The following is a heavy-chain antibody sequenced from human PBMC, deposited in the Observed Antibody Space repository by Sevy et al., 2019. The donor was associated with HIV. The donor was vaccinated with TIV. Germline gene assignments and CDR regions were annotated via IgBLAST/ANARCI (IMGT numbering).Heavy chain of an antibody. J-gene: IGHJ4*02. V-gene: IGHV3-11*01. D-gene: IGHD5-18*01. CDR3: ARVRYNYGSYYFDY. Sequence: GGSLRLSCAASTFSFSDYYMTWIRQAPGKGLEWVSHISSGGSNKYYADSVKGRFTISRDNAKNSLYLQMNSLRVEDTALYYCARVRYNYGSYYFDYWGQGTLVTVSS. CDR1: TFSFSDYY. CDR2: ISSGGSNK.